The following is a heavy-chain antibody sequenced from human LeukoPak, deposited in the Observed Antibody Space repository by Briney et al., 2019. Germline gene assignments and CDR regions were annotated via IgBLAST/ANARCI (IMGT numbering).Heavy chain of an antibody. V-gene: IGHV3-23*01. J-gene: IGHJ4*02. D-gene: IGHD6-13*01. Sequence: GGSLRLSCAASGFTFSSYAMSWVRQAPGKGLEWVSAISGSGGSTYYADSVKGRFTISRDNSKNTLYLQMNSLRAEDTAVYYCAKGPLNSGYSYGFRDSSSWYPDYWGQGTLVTVSS. CDR3: AKGPLNSGYSYGFRDSSSWYPDY. CDR1: GFTFSSYA. CDR2: ISGSGGST.